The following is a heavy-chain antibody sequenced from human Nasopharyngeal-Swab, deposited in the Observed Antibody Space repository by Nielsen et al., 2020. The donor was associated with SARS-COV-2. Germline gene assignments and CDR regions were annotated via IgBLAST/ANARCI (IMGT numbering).Heavy chain of an antibody. CDR2: IRYEGSNK. D-gene: IGHD6-13*01. Sequence: GESLKISCAASGFTFSSYGMHWVRQAPGKGLEWVAFIRYEGSNKYYADSVKGRFTISRATSKNTLYLQMHSLRAAAPSLSSCAKEWASSIWYYFDYWGQGTLVTVSS. V-gene: IGHV3-30*02. CDR3: AKEWASSIWYYFDY. J-gene: IGHJ4*02. CDR1: GFTFSSYG.